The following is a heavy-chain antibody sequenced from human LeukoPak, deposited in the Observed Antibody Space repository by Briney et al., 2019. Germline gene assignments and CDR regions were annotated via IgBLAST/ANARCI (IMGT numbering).Heavy chain of an antibody. CDR3: ARGVARSSKFHFSYYFDY. V-gene: IGHV4-59*12. Sequence: SETLSLTCTVSGGSISSYYWSWIRQPPGKGLEWIGYIYYSGSTNYNPSLKSRVTISVDTSKNQFSLNLSSVTAADTAVYYCARGVARSSKFHFSYYFDYWGQGTLVTVSS. D-gene: IGHD6-6*01. CDR1: GGSISSYY. CDR2: IYYSGST. J-gene: IGHJ4*02.